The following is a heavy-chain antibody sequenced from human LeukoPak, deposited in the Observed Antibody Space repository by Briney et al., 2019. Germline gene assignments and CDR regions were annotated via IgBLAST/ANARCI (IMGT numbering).Heavy chain of an antibody. Sequence: PGGSLRLSCVASGFTFSLYWMTCVRQFPGKGLEWVADINPDGSQKASVDSVKGRFTISRHNARNAVFLQMNSLRDDDTAVYYCVRQMIRFWFDPWGQGSRVTVSS. CDR1: GFTFSLYW. V-gene: IGHV3-7*01. D-gene: IGHD3-16*01. CDR3: VRQMIRFWFDP. J-gene: IGHJ5*02. CDR2: INPDGSQK.